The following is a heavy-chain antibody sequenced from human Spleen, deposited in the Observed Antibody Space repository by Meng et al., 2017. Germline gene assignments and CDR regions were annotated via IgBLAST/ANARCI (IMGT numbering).Heavy chain of an antibody. Sequence: SETLSLTCTVSGGSISSSSYYWGWIRQPPGKGLEWIGSVYYSGITYYNPSLESRVTRSVDTSKNQFSLKLSSVTAADTAVYYCARDLWELRYKAPFDPWGQGILVTVSS. CDR3: ARDLWELRYKAPFDP. V-gene: IGHV4-39*07. J-gene: IGHJ5*02. CDR2: VYYSGIT. CDR1: GGSISSSSYY. D-gene: IGHD3-16*01.